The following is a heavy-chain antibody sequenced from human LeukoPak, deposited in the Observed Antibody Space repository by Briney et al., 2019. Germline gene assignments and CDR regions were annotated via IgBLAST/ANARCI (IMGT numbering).Heavy chain of an antibody. Sequence: GASVKVSCKVSGYILTELSMHWVRQAPGKGLEWMGGFDPEDGETIYAQKFQGRVTMTEDTSTDTAYMELSSLRSEDTAVYYCARGVSSMIVVVSNWFDPWGQGTLVTVSS. CDR2: FDPEDGET. CDR3: ARGVSSMIVVVSNWFDP. D-gene: IGHD3-22*01. V-gene: IGHV1-24*01. J-gene: IGHJ5*02. CDR1: GYILTELS.